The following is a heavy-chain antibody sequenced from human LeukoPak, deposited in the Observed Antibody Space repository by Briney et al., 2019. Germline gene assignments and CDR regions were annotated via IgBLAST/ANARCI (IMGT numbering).Heavy chain of an antibody. V-gene: IGHV4-34*01. Sequence: SETLSLTCDVSGGSFSGYYWSWIRQPPGKGLEWIGEINHSGSTNYNPSLKSRVTISVDTSKNQFSLKLSSVTAADTAVYYCARVGKIHGPFDYWGQGTLVTVSS. CDR3: ARVGKIHGPFDY. CDR1: GGSFSGYY. D-gene: IGHD1-26*01. J-gene: IGHJ4*02. CDR2: INHSGST.